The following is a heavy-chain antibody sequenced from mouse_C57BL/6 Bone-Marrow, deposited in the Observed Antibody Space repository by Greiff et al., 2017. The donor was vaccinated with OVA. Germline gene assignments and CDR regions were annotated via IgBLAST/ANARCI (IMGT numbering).Heavy chain of an antibody. CDR1: GYSITSGYY. CDR3: ARGTTVVHWYFDV. V-gene: IGHV3-6*01. D-gene: IGHD1-1*01. CDR2: ISYDGSN. Sequence: VQLQQSGPGLVKPSQSLSLTCSVTGYSITSGYYWNWIRQFPGNKLEWMGYISYDGSNNYNPSLKNRISITRDTSKNQFFLKLNSVTTEDTATYYCARGTTVVHWYFDVWGTGTTVTVSS. J-gene: IGHJ1*03.